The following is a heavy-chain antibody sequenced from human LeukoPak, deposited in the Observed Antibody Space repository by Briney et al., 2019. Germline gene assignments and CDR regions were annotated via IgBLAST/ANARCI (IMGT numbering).Heavy chain of an antibody. D-gene: IGHD3-22*01. CDR3: ARVVSGYYDSSGYYYSFNY. CDR1: GGSISSYY. J-gene: IGHJ4*02. V-gene: IGHV4-59*01. CDR2: IYYSGST. Sequence: PSETLSLTCTVSGGSISSYYWSWIRQPPGKGLEWIGYIYYSGSTNYNPSLKSRVTISVDTSKNQFSLKLSSVTAADTAVYYCARVVSGYYDSSGYYYSFNYWGQGTLVTVSS.